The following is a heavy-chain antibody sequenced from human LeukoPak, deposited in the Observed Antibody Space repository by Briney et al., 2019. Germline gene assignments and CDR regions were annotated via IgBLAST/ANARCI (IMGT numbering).Heavy chain of an antibody. CDR3: ARAGEDFWSGYYPDY. V-gene: IGHV4-30-4*08. CDR2: IYYSGST. CDR1: GGSISSGDYY. Sequence: SETLSLTCTLSGGSISSGDYYWSWIRQPPGKGLEWIGYIYYSGSTYYNPSLKSRVTISVDTSKNQFSLKLSSVTAADTAVYYCARAGEDFWSGYYPDYWGQGTLVTVSS. D-gene: IGHD3-3*01. J-gene: IGHJ4*02.